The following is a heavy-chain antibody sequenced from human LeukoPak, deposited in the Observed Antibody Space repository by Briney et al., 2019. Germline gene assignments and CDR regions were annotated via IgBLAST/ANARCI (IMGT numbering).Heavy chain of an antibody. D-gene: IGHD3-3*01. CDR1: GYTFTGYY. CDR3: ARVPSNGDFDDAFDI. V-gene: IGHV1-2*02. Sequence: ASVKVSCKASGYTFTGYYMHWVRQAPGQGLGWMGWINPNSGGTNYAQKFQGRVTMTRDTSISTAYMELSRLRSDDTAVYYCARVPSNGDFDDAFDIWGQGTMVTVSS. J-gene: IGHJ3*02. CDR2: INPNSGGT.